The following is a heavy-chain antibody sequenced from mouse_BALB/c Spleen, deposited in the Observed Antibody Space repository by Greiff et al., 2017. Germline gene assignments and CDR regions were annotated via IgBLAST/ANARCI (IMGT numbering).Heavy chain of an antibody. J-gene: IGHJ2*01. CDR3: TRFPHYYGSSHFDY. D-gene: IGHD1-1*01. CDR2: IRLKSNNYAT. Sequence: DVMLVESGGGLVQPGGSMKLSCVASGFTFSNYWMNWVRQSPEKGLEWVAEIRLKSNNYATHYAESVKGRFTISRDDSKSSVYLQMNNLRAEDTGIYYCTRFPHYYGSSHFDYWGQGTTLTVSS. V-gene: IGHV6-6*02. CDR1: GFTFSNYW.